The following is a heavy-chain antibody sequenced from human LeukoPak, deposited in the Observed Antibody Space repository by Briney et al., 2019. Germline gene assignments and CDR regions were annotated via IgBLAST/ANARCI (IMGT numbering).Heavy chain of an antibody. Sequence: PGGSLRLSCVASGFTFSGYTINWVRRAPGKGLEWVSAIGASGGSTNYAHSVRGRFTVSRDNSKNTLYLQMNNLRAEDTAVYYCAKAHIAAADYYYNYMDVWGKGTTVTVSS. J-gene: IGHJ6*03. CDR3: AKAHIAAADYYYNYMDV. CDR2: IGASGGST. V-gene: IGHV3-23*01. D-gene: IGHD6-13*01. CDR1: GFTFSGYT.